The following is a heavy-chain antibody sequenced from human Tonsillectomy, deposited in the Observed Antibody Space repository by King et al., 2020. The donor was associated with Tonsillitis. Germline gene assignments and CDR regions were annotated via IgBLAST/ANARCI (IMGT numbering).Heavy chain of an antibody. CDR2: INPSGGST. Sequence: QLVQSGAEVKKPGASVKVSCKASGYTFTSYYMHWVRQAPGQGLEWMGIINPSGGSTSYAQKFQGRVTMTRDTSTSTCYMELSSLRSEDTAIYYCARAQGGSGNYYYYYMDVWGKGTTVTVSS. J-gene: IGHJ6*03. V-gene: IGHV1-46*01. D-gene: IGHD3-10*01. CDR1: GYTFTSYY. CDR3: ARAQGGSGNYYYYYMDV.